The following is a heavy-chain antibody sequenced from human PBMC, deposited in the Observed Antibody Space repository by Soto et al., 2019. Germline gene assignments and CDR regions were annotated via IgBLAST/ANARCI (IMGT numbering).Heavy chain of an antibody. D-gene: IGHD6-13*01. Sequence: PGGSLRLSCAASGFTFSSYAMHWVRQAPGKGLEWVAVISYDGSNKYYADSVKGRFTISRDNSKDTLYLQMNSLRAEDTAVYYCARVHSSSWYYYYYYGMDVWGHGTTVTVSS. CDR3: ARVHSSSWYYYYYYGMDV. CDR1: GFTFSSYA. CDR2: ISYDGSNK. J-gene: IGHJ6*02. V-gene: IGHV3-30-3*01.